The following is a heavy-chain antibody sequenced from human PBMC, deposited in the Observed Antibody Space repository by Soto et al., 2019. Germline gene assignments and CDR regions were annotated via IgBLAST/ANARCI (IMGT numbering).Heavy chain of an antibody. CDR3: ARRRVRGVTGTFDY. V-gene: IGHV4-59*08. CDR1: GGSISGYY. J-gene: IGHJ4*02. CDR2: IYYSGST. Sequence: SEPLSLRWTVLGGSISGYYWRWIRQPTGKGLEWIGYIYYSGSTNYNPSLKSRVTISVDTSKNQFSLKLSSVTAANTAVYYCARRRVRGVTGTFDYWGQGTLVTVSS. D-gene: IGHD1-20*01.